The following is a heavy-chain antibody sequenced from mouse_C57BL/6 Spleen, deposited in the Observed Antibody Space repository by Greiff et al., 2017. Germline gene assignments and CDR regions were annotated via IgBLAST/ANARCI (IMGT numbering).Heavy chain of an antibody. CDR3: ARAGYYGSSYPWFAY. CDR1: GFTFSDYG. V-gene: IGHV5-17*01. J-gene: IGHJ3*01. D-gene: IGHD1-1*01. CDR2: ISSGSSTI. Sequence: EVKLMESGGGLVKPGGSLKLSCAASGFTFSDYGMHWVRQAPEKGLEWVAYISSGSSTIYYADTVKGRFTISRENAKTTLFLQMTSLRSEDTAMYYCARAGYYGSSYPWFAYWGQGTLVTVSA.